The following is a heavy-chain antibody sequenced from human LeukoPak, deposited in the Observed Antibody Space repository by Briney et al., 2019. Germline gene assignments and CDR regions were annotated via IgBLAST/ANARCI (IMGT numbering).Heavy chain of an antibody. J-gene: IGHJ6*03. V-gene: IGHV1-2*02. CDR2: INPNSGGT. Sequence: ASVKVSCKASGYTFTGYYMYWVRQAPGQGLEWMGWINPNSGGTNYAQKFQGRVTMTRDTSISTAYMEMSRLRSDDTAVYYCARDLPHYDSSGYFPPGYYYYYMDVWGKGTTVTVSS. CDR3: ARDLPHYDSSGYFPPGYYYYYMDV. CDR1: GYTFTGYY. D-gene: IGHD3-22*01.